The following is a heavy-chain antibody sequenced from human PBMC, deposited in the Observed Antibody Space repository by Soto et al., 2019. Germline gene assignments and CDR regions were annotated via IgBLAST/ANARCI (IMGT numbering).Heavy chain of an antibody. CDR1: GGSISSYY. CDR2: IYYSGST. D-gene: IGHD1-1*01. J-gene: IGHJ4*02. CDR3: ARVLDQTYFDY. V-gene: IGHV4-59*01. Sequence: QVQLQESGPGLVKPSETLSLTCTVSGGSISSYYLSWIRQPPGKGLEWIGYIYYSGSTNYNPSLKSRVTISVDPSKNQFSLKLSSVTAADTAVYYCARVLDQTYFDYWGQGTLVTVSS.